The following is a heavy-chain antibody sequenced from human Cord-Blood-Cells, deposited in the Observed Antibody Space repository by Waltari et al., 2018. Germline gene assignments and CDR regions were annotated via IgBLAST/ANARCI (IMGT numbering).Heavy chain of an antibody. D-gene: IGHD3-3*01. V-gene: IGHV4-39*01. CDR2: IYYSGST. CDR3: ARQGLRFLDYYMDV. Sequence: QLQLQESGPGLVKPSETLSLTCTVSGGSISSSSYSWGWIRQPPGKGLEWIGSIYYSGSTYYNPSLKSRVTISVDTSKNQFSLKLSSVTAADTAVYYCARQGLRFLDYYMDVWGKGTTVTVSS. CDR1: GGSISSSSYS. J-gene: IGHJ6*03.